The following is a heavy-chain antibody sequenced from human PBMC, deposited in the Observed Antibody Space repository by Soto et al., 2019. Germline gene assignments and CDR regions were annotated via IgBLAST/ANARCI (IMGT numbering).Heavy chain of an antibody. CDR3: ARGAAGTSRVYYYGMDV. J-gene: IGHJ6*02. V-gene: IGHV1-69*13. D-gene: IGHD6-13*01. CDR2: IIPIFGTA. Sequence: SVKVSCKASGGTFSSYAISWVRQAPGQGLEWMGGIIPIFGTANYAQKFQGRVTITADESTSTAYMELSSLRSEDTAVYYCARGAAGTSRVYYYGMDVWGQGTTVTVSS. CDR1: GGTFSSYA.